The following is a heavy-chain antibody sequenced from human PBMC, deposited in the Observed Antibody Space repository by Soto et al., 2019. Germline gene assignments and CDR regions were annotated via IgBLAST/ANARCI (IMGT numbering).Heavy chain of an antibody. CDR3: ASHSGSSPEGRYYYGMDV. CDR1: GGTFSSYA. Sequence: QVQLVQSGAEVKKPGSSVKVSCKASGGTFSSYAISWVRQAPGQGLEWMGGFIPIFGTADYAQKFQGRVTITADESTSTAYMELSSLRSEDTAVYYCASHSGSSPEGRYYYGMDVWGQGTTVTVSS. D-gene: IGHD1-26*01. J-gene: IGHJ6*02. CDR2: FIPIFGTA. V-gene: IGHV1-69*12.